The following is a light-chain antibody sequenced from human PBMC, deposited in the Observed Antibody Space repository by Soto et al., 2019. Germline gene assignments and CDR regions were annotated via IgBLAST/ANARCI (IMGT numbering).Light chain of an antibody. V-gene: IGKV4-1*01. CDR3: QQYYSTPRT. J-gene: IGKJ1*01. Sequence: DIVMTQSPDSLAVSLGERATINCKSSQSVLYSSNNKNYLAWYQQKPGQPPKLLIFWASSRKSGVPDRFSGSGSATDFTLTISSLQAEDVAVYYCQQYYSTPRTFGQGTKVEIK. CDR2: WAS. CDR1: QSVLYSSNNKNY.